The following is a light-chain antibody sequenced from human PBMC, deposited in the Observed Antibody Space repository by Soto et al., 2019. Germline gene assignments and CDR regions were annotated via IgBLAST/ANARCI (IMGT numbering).Light chain of an antibody. CDR2: DAS. V-gene: IGKV3D-15*01. J-gene: IGKJ1*01. CDR3: QQYNIWPQT. Sequence: EIVLTQSPGTLSLSPGERATLSCRASQSVSSSYLAWYQQKPGQAPRRLIYDASNRATGIPARFSGSGSGTEFTLTISSLQSEDFAVYFCQQYNIWPQTFGQGTKVDIK. CDR1: QSVSSSY.